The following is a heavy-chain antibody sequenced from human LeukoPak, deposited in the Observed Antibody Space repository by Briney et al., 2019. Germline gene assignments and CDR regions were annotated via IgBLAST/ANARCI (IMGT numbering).Heavy chain of an antibody. V-gene: IGHV3-23*01. D-gene: IGHD1-26*01. CDR3: AKKEGGFDH. J-gene: IGHJ4*02. CDR1: GFTFSNYA. CDR2: LSGDADST. Sequence: GGSLRLSCAASGFTFSNYAMNWFRQAPGRGLKWVSALSGDADSTYYADSVKGRFTISRDNSKNTLYLQVNSLRADDTAVYYCAKKEGGFDHWGQGALVTVSS.